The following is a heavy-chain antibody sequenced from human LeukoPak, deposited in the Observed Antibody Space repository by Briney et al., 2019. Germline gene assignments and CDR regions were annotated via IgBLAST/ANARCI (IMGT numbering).Heavy chain of an antibody. V-gene: IGHV1-2*02. J-gene: IGHJ4*02. CDR3: ARRQGTTLNFDY. Sequence: GASVKVSCKASGYPFTGYYMHWVRHAPGQGLEWMGWINPNSGGRNYVQNFQGRVTMTTDTSTSTAYMELRSRRSDDTAVYYCARRQGTTLNFDYWGQGTLVTVSS. CDR2: INPNSGGR. CDR1: GYPFTGYY. D-gene: IGHD1-1*01.